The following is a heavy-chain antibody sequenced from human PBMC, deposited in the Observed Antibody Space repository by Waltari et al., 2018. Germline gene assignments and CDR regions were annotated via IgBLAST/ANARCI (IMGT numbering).Heavy chain of an antibody. Sequence: EEQLVESGGGLVQPGGSLRLSCAVSGLNININYMSWVRQAPGKGLEGVSVIYSGGNTYYADSVNGRFIISRDTSKNTLYLQMNSLRAEDTAIYYCARDHHVLRFSYGLDVWGQGTTVTVSS. V-gene: IGHV3-66*01. CDR1: GLNININY. CDR3: ARDHHVLRFSYGLDV. D-gene: IGHD3-3*01. J-gene: IGHJ6*02. CDR2: IYSGGNT.